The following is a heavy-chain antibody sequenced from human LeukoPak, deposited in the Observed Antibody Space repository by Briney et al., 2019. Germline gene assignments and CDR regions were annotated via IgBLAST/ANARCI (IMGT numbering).Heavy chain of an antibody. D-gene: IGHD3-10*01. V-gene: IGHV1-18*01. CDR2: ISAYNGNT. J-gene: IGHJ4*02. CDR3: AREPTTFYGSGSYDY. Sequence: ASVKVSCKASGYTFTRYGVSWVRPAPGRGLEWMGWISAYNGNTDYAQKLQGRVTMTTDTSTSTAYMELRSLRSEDTAVYYCAREPTTFYGSGSYDYWGQGTLVTVSS. CDR1: GYTFTRYG.